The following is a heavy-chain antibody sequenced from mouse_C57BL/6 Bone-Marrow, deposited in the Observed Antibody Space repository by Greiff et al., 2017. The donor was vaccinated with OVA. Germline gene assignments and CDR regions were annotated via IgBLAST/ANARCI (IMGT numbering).Heavy chain of an antibody. V-gene: IGHV1-42*01. D-gene: IGHD1-1*01. CDR3: ARELITTVVAKDY. CDR2: INPSTGGT. J-gene: IGHJ2*01. Sequence: VQLQQSGPELVKPGASVKISCKASGYSFTGYYMNWVKQSPEKSLEWIGEINPSTGGTTYNQKFKAKATLTVDKSSSTAYMQLKSLTSEDSAVYYCARELITTVVAKDYWGQGTTLTVSS. CDR1: GYSFTGYY.